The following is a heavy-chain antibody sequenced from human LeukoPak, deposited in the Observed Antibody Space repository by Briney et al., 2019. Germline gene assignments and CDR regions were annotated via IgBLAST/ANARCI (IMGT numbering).Heavy chain of an antibody. D-gene: IGHD1-14*01. V-gene: IGHV3-74*01. J-gene: IGHJ4*02. CDR2: VKSDGTAT. CDR3: VRKFATGD. Sequence: GGSLRLSCAASGFTFNSHLMHWVRQAQGTGLVWVSSVKSDGTATNYADSVKGRFTISRDNAKNTLYLQMNSLRVEYTAVYYCVRKFATGDWGQGTLVTVSS. CDR1: GFTFNSHL.